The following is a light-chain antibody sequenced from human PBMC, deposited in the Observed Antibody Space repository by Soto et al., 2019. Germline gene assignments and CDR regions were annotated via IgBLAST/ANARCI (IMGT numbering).Light chain of an antibody. J-gene: IGKJ2*01. Sequence: DLPMTQSPTTLSASVGDRVTITCRASQNIRSWLAWYQQKPGKAPKVLIYDASTLESGVPSRFSGSGFGTEFTLTISSLQPDDFATYSCQHYNGYFGQGTKLEIK. CDR2: DAS. CDR1: QNIRSW. CDR3: QHYNGY. V-gene: IGKV1-5*01.